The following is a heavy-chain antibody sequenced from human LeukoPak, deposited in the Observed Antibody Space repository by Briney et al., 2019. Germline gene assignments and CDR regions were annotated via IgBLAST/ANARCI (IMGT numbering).Heavy chain of an antibody. V-gene: IGHV1-46*01. J-gene: IGHJ6*02. CDR1: GYTFTSYY. Sequence: ASVKVSCKASGYTFTSYYMHWVRQAPGQGLEWMGIINPSGGSTSYAQKFQGRVTMTRDTSISTAYMELSRLRSDDTAVYYCARVELKGYCSGGSCYSEYYYGMDVWGQGTTVTVSS. D-gene: IGHD2-15*01. CDR2: INPSGGST. CDR3: ARVELKGYCSGGSCYSEYYYGMDV.